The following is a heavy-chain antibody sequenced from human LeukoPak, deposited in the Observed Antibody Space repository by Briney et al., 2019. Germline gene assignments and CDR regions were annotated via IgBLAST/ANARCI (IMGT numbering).Heavy chain of an antibody. Sequence: GRSLRLSCAASGFTFSSYGMHWVRQAPGKGLEWVAVISYDGSNKYYADSVKGRFTISRDNSKNTLYLQMNSLRAEDTAVYYCAKDRTPTRVIDYWDQGTLVTVSS. CDR3: AKDRTPTRVIDY. CDR2: ISYDGSNK. V-gene: IGHV3-30*18. CDR1: GFTFSSYG. D-gene: IGHD3-22*01. J-gene: IGHJ4*02.